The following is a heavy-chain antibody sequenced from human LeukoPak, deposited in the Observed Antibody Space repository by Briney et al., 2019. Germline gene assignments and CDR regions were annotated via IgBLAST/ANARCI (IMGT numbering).Heavy chain of an antibody. CDR3: ATDGRRYDILTGYYNY. CDR2: ISYDGSNK. V-gene: IGHV3-30*03. J-gene: IGHJ4*02. CDR1: GFTFSSYG. Sequence: RPGGSLRLSCAASGFTFSSYGMHWVRQAPGKGLEWVAVISYDGSNKYYADSVKGRFTISRDNSKNTLYLQMNSLRAEDTAVYYFATDGRRYDILTGYYNYWGQGTLVTVSS. D-gene: IGHD3-9*01.